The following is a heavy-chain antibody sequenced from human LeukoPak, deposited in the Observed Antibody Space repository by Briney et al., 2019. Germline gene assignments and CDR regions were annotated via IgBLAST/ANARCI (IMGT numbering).Heavy chain of an antibody. J-gene: IGHJ6*02. CDR2: ISYDGSNK. D-gene: IGHD3-10*01. CDR3: DGWFGESGYGMDV. V-gene: IGHV3-30*03. Sequence: PGGSLRLSCAASGFTFSSYSMNWVRQAPGKGLEWVAVISYDGSNKYYADSVKGRFTISRDNSKNTLYLQMNSLRSEDTAVYYCDGWFGESGYGMDVWGQGTTVTVSS. CDR1: GFTFSSYS.